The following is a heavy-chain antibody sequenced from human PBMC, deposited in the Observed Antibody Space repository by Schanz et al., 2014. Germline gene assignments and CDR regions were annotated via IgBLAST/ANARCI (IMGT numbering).Heavy chain of an antibody. D-gene: IGHD2-15*01. V-gene: IGHV3-23*04. CDR1: GFTFSTYA. Sequence: VQLVESGGGVVQPGRSLRLSCAASGFTFSTYAMSWVRQAPGKGLEWVSAINGNGGITYYADPVKGRFTISRDNSRNTLFLQMDSLRVEDTAVYYCSKDKQGSRSDDSWGQGTLVTVSS. CDR2: INGNGGIT. CDR3: SKDKQGSRSDDS. J-gene: IGHJ5*01.